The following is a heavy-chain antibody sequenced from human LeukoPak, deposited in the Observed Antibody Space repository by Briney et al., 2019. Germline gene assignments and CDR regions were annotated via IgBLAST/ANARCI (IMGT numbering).Heavy chain of an antibody. D-gene: IGHD1-1*01. CDR3: ARDLLTTGY. Sequence: ASVKVSCKASGYTFTGYYMHWVRQAPGQGLEWMGWINPNSGGTNYAQKFQGSVTMTRDTSISTAYMALSRLRSDDTAVYYCARDLLTTGYWGQGTLVTVSS. CDR1: GYTFTGYY. V-gene: IGHV1-2*02. J-gene: IGHJ4*02. CDR2: INPNSGGT.